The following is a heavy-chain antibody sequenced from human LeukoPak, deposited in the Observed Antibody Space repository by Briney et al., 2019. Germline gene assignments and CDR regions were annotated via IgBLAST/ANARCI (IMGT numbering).Heavy chain of an antibody. CDR1: GFTVSSNY. V-gene: IGHV3-53*05. J-gene: IGHJ4*02. CDR2: IYSGGST. CDR3: AKDSIAAAGPSFDY. Sequence: PGGSLRLSCAASGFTVSSNYMSWVRQAPGKGLEWVSVIYSGGSTYYADSVKSRFTISRDNSKNSLYLQMNSLRTEDTALYYCAKDSIAAAGPSFDYWGQGTLVTVSS. D-gene: IGHD6-13*01.